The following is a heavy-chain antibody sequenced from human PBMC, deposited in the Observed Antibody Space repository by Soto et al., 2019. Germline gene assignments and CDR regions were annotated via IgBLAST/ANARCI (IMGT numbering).Heavy chain of an antibody. J-gene: IGHJ4*02. CDR3: GRDDYGIFPY. CDR2: IDPKNGGT. CDR1: GYSISAYY. Sequence: QVQLVQSGTEVKKPGASVKVSCQASGYSISAYYIHWVRQAPGQGLEWMGWIDPKNGGTVSAQKFHGRLTMTRDTSISTVYMALSGLTSDDTALYYCGRDDYGIFPYWGQGSLVTVSS. V-gene: IGHV1-2*02. D-gene: IGHD3-10*01.